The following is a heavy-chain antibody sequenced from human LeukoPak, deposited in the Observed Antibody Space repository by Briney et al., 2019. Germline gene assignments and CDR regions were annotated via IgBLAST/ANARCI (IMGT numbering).Heavy chain of an antibody. CDR2: INHSGIT. CDR3: ARDGGSNNYWFDP. CDR1: GGSISSYS. J-gene: IGHJ5*02. D-gene: IGHD4-23*01. Sequence: SETLSLTFTVSGGSISSYSWNWIRQPPGKGLEWIGEINHSGITNYRPSLKSRVTISLDTSKNQFSLKLTSVTTADTAVYYCARDGGSNNYWFDPWGQGTLVTVSP. V-gene: IGHV4-34*01.